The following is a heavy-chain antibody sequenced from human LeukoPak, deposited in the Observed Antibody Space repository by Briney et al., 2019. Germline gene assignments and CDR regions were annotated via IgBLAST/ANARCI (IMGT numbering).Heavy chain of an antibody. CDR2: ISASGGST. D-gene: IGHD6-13*01. Sequence: GGSLRLSCAGSGFTFSNDAMSWVRQAPGKGLEWVSGISASGGSTYYAHSVNGRFTISRDNSKNTVSLQMDSLRAEDTALYYCAKSNGYTNSWYDYWGQGTLVSVSS. CDR3: AKSNGYTNSWYDY. CDR1: GFTFSNDA. V-gene: IGHV3-23*01. J-gene: IGHJ4*02.